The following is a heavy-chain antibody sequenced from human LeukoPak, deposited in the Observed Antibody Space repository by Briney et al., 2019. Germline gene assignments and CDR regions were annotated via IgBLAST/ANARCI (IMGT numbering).Heavy chain of an antibody. J-gene: IGHJ4*02. V-gene: IGHV4-61*09. D-gene: IGHD5-18*01. CDR2: IYTSGST. CDR1: GGSISSGSYY. Sequence: SETLSLTCTVSGGSISSGSYYWSWIRQPAGKGLEWIGHIYTSGSTNYNPSLKSRVTISVDTSKNQFSLKLSSVSAADTAVYDCARVPPWWSYGFGYWGQGTLVTVSS. CDR3: ARVPPWWSYGFGY.